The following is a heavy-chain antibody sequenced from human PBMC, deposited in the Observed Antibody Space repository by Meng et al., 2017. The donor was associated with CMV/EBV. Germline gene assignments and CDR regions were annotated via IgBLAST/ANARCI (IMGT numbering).Heavy chain of an antibody. Sequence: AASGFTFSSYAMSWVRQAPGKGLEWVSAISGSGGSTYYADSVKGRFTISRDNSKNTLYLQMNSLRAEDTAVYYCAEGEQWLAPRFDYWGQGTLVTVSS. V-gene: IGHV3-23*01. J-gene: IGHJ4*02. D-gene: IGHD6-19*01. CDR2: ISGSGGST. CDR3: AEGEQWLAPRFDY. CDR1: GFTFSSYA.